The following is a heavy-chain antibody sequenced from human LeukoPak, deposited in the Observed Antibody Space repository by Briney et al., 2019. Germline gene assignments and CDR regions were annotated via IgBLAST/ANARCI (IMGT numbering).Heavy chain of an antibody. CDR2: ISCNGGST. Sequence: GVPLRLSCAASRFTFCSYAMLWVRQAPGKGLEYVSSISCNGGSTYYADSVKGRFTISRDNSKNTLYLQMGSLRAEDMAVYYCARGGLYYYDSSGTSFDYWGQGTLVTVSS. CDR3: ARGGLYYYDSSGTSFDY. V-gene: IGHV3-64*02. J-gene: IGHJ4*02. CDR1: RFTFCSYA. D-gene: IGHD3-22*01.